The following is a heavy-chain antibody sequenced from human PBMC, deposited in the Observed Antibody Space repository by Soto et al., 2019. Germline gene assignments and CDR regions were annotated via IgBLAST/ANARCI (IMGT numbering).Heavy chain of an antibody. Sequence: GGSLRLSCAASGFTFSSYEMNWVRQAPGKGLEWVSYITSSGGTIYYADSVKGRFTISRDNAKNSLYLQMNSLRAEDTAVYYCARSGDNYNRLDYWGQGTPVTVSS. CDR3: ARSGDNYNRLDY. D-gene: IGHD1-1*01. CDR1: GFTFSSYE. CDR2: ITSSGGTI. J-gene: IGHJ4*02. V-gene: IGHV3-48*03.